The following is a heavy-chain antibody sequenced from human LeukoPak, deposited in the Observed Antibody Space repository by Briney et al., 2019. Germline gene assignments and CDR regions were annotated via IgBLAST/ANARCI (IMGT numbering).Heavy chain of an antibody. Sequence: PSETLSLTCTVSGGSISSYYWSWIRQPPGKGLEWIGYIYYSGSTNYNPSPKRRVTILVDTSKNQFSLQLSSVTAADTAVYYCARATITYYDYDYWGQGTLVTVSS. CDR3: ARATITYYDYDY. J-gene: IGHJ4*02. CDR2: IYYSGST. V-gene: IGHV4-59*01. CDR1: GGSISSYY. D-gene: IGHD3-3*01.